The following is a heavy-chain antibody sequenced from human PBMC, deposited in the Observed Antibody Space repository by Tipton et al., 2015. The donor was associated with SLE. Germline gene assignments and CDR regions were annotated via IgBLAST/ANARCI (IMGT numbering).Heavy chain of an antibody. CDR1: GGSISSGGYY. D-gene: IGHD7-27*01. V-gene: IGHV4-31*03. Sequence: TLSLTCTVSGGSISSGGYYWSWIRQHPGKGLEWIGYIYYSGSTYYNPSLRSRVAISLDTSKNQFSLKMTSVTAADTAVYYCARGRTGFDYWGQGTLVTVSS. CDR3: ARGRTGFDY. J-gene: IGHJ4*02. CDR2: IYYSGST.